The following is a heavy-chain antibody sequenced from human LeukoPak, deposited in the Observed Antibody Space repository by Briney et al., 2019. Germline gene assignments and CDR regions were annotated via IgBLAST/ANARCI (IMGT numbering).Heavy chain of an antibody. Sequence: SETLSLTCTVSGGSVSSHFWSWIRHPPGKGLECIGYIYNSGITNYNPSLKSRVTMSVDTSKNQFSLMLRSVTAAGTAVYYCARDHLPAGAPGYYMDVWGKGTTVTVSS. CDR3: ARDHLPAGAPGYYMDV. CDR2: IYNSGIT. V-gene: IGHV4-59*02. CDR1: GGSVSSHF. D-gene: IGHD4/OR15-4a*01. J-gene: IGHJ6*03.